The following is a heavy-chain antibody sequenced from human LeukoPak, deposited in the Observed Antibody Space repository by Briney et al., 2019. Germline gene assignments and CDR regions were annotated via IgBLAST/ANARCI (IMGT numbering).Heavy chain of an antibody. CDR2: INAGNGNT. Sequence: GASVKVSCKASGYTFTSYAMHWVRQAPGQRLEWMEWINAGNGNTKYSQKFQGRVTITRDTSASTAYMELSSLRSEDTAVYYCARDQGYYGSGRSYGMDVWGQGTTVTVSS. J-gene: IGHJ6*02. CDR3: ARDQGYYGSGRSYGMDV. V-gene: IGHV1-3*01. CDR1: GYTFTSYA. D-gene: IGHD3-10*01.